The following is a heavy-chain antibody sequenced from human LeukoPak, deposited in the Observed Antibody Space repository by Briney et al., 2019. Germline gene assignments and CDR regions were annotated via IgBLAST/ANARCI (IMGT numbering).Heavy chain of an antibody. Sequence: SVKVSCKASGYTFTSYDINWVRQATGQGLEWMGWISAYNRNTNYAQKLQGRVTMTTDTSTSTAYMELRSLRSDDTAVYYCARLHVYYDFWSGYPEGMDVWGKGTTVTVSS. CDR2: ISAYNRNT. CDR1: GYTFTSYD. V-gene: IGHV1-18*01. D-gene: IGHD3-3*01. J-gene: IGHJ6*03. CDR3: ARLHVYYDFWSGYPEGMDV.